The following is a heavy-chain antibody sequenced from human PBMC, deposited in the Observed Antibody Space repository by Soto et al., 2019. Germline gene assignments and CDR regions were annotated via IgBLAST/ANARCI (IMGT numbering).Heavy chain of an antibody. CDR1: GYTFTSYD. Sequence: ASVKVSCKASGYTFTSYDINWVRQATGQGLEWMGWMNPSSGNTGYAQKFQGRVTMTRNTSISTAYMELSSLRSEDTAVYYCASARTYYDILTGYSLYGYYYMDVWGKGTKVTVSS. CDR3: ASARTYYDILTGYSLYGYYYMDV. CDR2: MNPSSGNT. D-gene: IGHD3-9*01. J-gene: IGHJ6*03. V-gene: IGHV1-8*01.